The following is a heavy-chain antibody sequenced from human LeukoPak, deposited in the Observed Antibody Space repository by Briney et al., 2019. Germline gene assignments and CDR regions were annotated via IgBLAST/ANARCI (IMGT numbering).Heavy chain of an antibody. Sequence: GGSLRLSCAASGFTFSSYGMHWVRQAPGKGLEWVAVISYDGSNRYYADSVKGRFTISRDNSKNTLYLQMNSLRAEDTAVYYCVRRSAAKDAFDFWGQGTMVTVSS. D-gene: IGHD6-25*01. CDR3: VRRSAAKDAFDF. CDR1: GFTFSSYG. J-gene: IGHJ3*01. CDR2: ISYDGSNR. V-gene: IGHV3-30*03.